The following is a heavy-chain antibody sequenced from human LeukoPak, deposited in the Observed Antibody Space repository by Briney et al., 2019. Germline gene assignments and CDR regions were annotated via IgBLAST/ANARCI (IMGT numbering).Heavy chain of an antibody. CDR1: GASLTNHY. CDR2: IFHTGTT. D-gene: IGHD3-10*01. Sequence: SETLSLTCTISGASLTNHYWNWIRQAAGTGPEYIGRIFHTGTTNYNPSLKSRVTMSMDTSKNQFSLKLTSLTAADTAVYYCARDPLGGEAFDIWGQGTMVSVSS. CDR3: ARDPLGGEAFDI. J-gene: IGHJ3*02. V-gene: IGHV4-4*07.